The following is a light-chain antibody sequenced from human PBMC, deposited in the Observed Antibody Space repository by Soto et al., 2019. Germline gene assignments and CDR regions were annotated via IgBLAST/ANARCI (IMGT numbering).Light chain of an antibody. J-gene: IGLJ2*01. V-gene: IGLV2-8*01. CDR3: SSYAATNKVT. CDR2: DVT. CDR1: SSDIGGYNS. Sequence: QSVLTQPPSASGSPGQSVTISCTGASSDIGGYNSVSWYQHHPAKAPKLIIYDVTKRPSGVPDRFSGSKSGNTASLTVSGLQAEDEADYFCSSYAATNKVTFGGGTKLT.